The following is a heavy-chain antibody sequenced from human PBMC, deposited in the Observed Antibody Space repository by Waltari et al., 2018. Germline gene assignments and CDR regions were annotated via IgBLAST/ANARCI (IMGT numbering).Heavy chain of an antibody. V-gene: IGHV4-61*02. CDR3: ARVPSSYSSSWYCDP. D-gene: IGHD6-13*01. CDR2: IYYSGST. CDR1: GGSISSGSYY. J-gene: IGHJ5*02. Sequence: QVQLQESGPGLVKPSQTLSLTCTVSGGSISSGSYYWSWIRQPAGKGLEWIGSIYYSGSTYYNPSLKSRVTISVDTSKNQFSLKLSSVTAADTAVYYCARVPSSYSSSWYCDPWGQGTLVTVSS.